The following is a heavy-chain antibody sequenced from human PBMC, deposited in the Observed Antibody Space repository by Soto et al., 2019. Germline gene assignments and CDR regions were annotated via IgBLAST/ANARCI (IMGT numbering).Heavy chain of an antibody. J-gene: IGHJ4*02. Sequence: QVQLVQSGPDVKKPGASVKGSCKASGYTFTNYGFNWVRQAPGQGLEWMGWISAYNGHTKYSQIFQARVIMTTDTSTSTASMELRSLTSDDTAVYYGARGGAGTYPLGYWGQGTLVTVSS. CDR3: ARGGAGTYPLGY. CDR1: GYTFTNYG. D-gene: IGHD3-16*01. V-gene: IGHV1-18*01. CDR2: ISAYNGHT.